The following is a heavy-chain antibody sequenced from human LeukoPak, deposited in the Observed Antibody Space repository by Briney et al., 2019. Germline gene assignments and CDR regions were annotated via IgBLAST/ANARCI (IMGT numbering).Heavy chain of an antibody. Sequence: GASVKVSCKASGFTITNYAMNWVRQAPGQGLEWMGWINTNTGNPTYAPGFTGRFVFSLDTSVSTAYLQISSLKAEDTAMYYCAREWGGVQQAPFDPWGQGTLVTVSS. V-gene: IGHV7-4-1*02. CDR1: GFTITNYA. CDR2: INTNTGNP. CDR3: AREWGGVQQAPFDP. D-gene: IGHD3-16*01. J-gene: IGHJ5*02.